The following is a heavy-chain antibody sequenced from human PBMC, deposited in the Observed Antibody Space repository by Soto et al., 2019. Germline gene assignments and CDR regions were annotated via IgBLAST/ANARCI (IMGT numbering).Heavy chain of an antibody. CDR2: IRAKTNNYAT. V-gene: IGHV3-73*02. CDR1: GFIFSDSA. CDR3: IRLEESGCSGDRCYSGFDH. D-gene: IGHD2-15*01. Sequence: EVQLVESGGGLVQPGGSLKLSCAASGFIFSDSAVHWVRQASGKGLEWVGRIRAKTNNYATAYVASVQGRFTVSRDDSKNTAYLQMSSLRTEDTATYYCIRLEESGCSGDRCYSGFDHWGQGTLVTVSS. J-gene: IGHJ4*02.